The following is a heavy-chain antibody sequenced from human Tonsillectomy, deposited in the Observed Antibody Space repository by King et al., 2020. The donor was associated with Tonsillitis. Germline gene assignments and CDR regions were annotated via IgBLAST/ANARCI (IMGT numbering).Heavy chain of an antibody. V-gene: IGHV4-39*01. CDR3: AGTTLALAGEWAFDY. D-gene: IGHD3-10*01. J-gene: IGHJ4*02. CDR2: FYFSGST. Sequence: QLQESGPGLVKPSETLSLTCTVSGGTIRSSRHYWGWIRQPPGKGLEWIVTFYFSGSTFYSPSLKSRVTTFVDASKSQFSLNLPSVTAADTAIYYCAGTTLALAGEWAFDYWGRGTLVTVSS. CDR1: GGTIRSSRHY.